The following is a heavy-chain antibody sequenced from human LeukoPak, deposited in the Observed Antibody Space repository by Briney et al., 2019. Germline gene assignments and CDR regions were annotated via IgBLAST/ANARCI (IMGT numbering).Heavy chain of an antibody. CDR3: ARAAYPPVDYYYYYMDV. CDR2: INPNSGGT. CDR1: GYTFTGYY. V-gene: IGHV1-2*02. Sequence: ASVKVSCKASGYTFTGYYMHWVRQAPGQGLEWMGWINPNSGGTNYAQKFQGRVTITADKSTSTAYMELSSLRSEDTAVYYCARAAYPPVDYYYYYMDVWGKGTTVTVSS. J-gene: IGHJ6*03.